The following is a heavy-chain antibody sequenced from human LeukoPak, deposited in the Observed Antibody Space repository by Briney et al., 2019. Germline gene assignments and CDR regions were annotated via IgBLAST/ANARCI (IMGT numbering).Heavy chain of an antibody. CDR3: ARGPSMVRGVIITGY. D-gene: IGHD3-10*01. Sequence: GASVKVSCKVSGYTLTELSMHWVRQATGQGLEWMGWMNPNSGNTGYAQKFQGRVTMTRNTSISTAYMELSSLRSEDTAVYYCARGPSMVRGVIITGYWGQGTLVTVSS. V-gene: IGHV1-8*01. J-gene: IGHJ4*02. CDR1: GYTLTELS. CDR2: MNPNSGNT.